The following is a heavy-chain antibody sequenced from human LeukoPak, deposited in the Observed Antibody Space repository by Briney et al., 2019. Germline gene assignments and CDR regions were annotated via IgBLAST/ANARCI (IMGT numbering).Heavy chain of an antibody. D-gene: IGHD6-19*01. CDR1: GGSISSYY. V-gene: IGHV4-59*01. Sequence: SETPSLTCTVSGGSISSYYWSWIRQPPGKGLEWIGYIYYSGSTNYNPSLKSRVTISVDTSKNQFSLKLSSVTAADTAVYYCARGPSSGCYGYWGQGTLVTVSS. CDR2: IYYSGST. J-gene: IGHJ4*02. CDR3: ARGPSSGCYGY.